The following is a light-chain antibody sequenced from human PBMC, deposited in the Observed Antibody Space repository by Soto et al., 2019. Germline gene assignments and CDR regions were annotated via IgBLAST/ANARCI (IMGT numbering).Light chain of an antibody. J-gene: IGLJ1*01. CDR2: GKN. Sequence: QSVLTQPPAASGTPGQRITISCSESSSNIGSNTVNWYQQLPGTAPKLLIHGKNYRPSGVPDRFSGSKSDTSASLAISGLQSADEAEYYCAAWDDSLNGYVFGNGTKVTVL. V-gene: IGLV1-44*01. CDR1: SSNIGSNT. CDR3: AAWDDSLNGYV.